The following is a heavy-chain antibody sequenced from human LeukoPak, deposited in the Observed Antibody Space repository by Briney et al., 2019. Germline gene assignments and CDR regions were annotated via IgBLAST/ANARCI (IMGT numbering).Heavy chain of an antibody. Sequence: GASVKVSCKASGYTFTSYGISWVRQAPGQGLEWMGWISAYNGNTNYAQKLQGRVTMTTDTSTSTAYMELRSLRSDDTAVYYCARAGSQFLEWLLFSWFDPWGQGTLVTVSS. CDR1: GYTFTSYG. J-gene: IGHJ5*02. CDR3: ARAGSQFLEWLLFSWFDP. D-gene: IGHD3-3*01. V-gene: IGHV1-18*01. CDR2: ISAYNGNT.